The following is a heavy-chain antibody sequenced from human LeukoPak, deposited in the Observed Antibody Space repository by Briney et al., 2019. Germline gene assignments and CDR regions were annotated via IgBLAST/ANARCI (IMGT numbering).Heavy chain of an antibody. CDR1: GYTFTSYD. D-gene: IGHD6-19*01. Sequence: GASVKVSCKASGYTFTSYDINWVRQATGQGREWMGWMNPNSGNTGYAQKFQGRVTITRNTSISTAYMELSSLRSEDTAVYYCARPGYSSGWYDYWGQGTLATVSS. J-gene: IGHJ4*02. CDR2: MNPNSGNT. CDR3: ARPGYSSGWYDY. V-gene: IGHV1-8*03.